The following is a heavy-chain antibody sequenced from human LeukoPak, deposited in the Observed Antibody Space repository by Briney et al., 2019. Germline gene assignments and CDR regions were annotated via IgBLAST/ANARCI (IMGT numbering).Heavy chain of an antibody. D-gene: IGHD5-18*01. CDR3: AITKGYSYYFDY. CDR1: GGSISSYY. CDR2: IYYSGST. J-gene: IGHJ4*02. Sequence: SETLSLTCTVSGGSISSYYWSWIRQPPGKGLEWIGYIYYSGSTNYNPSLKSRVTISVDTSKNQFSLKLSSVTAADTAVYYCAITKGYSYYFDYWGQGTLVTVSS. V-gene: IGHV4-59*01.